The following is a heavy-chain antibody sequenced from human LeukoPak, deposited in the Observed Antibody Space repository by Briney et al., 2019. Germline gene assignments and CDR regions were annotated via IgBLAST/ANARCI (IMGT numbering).Heavy chain of an antibody. CDR3: AKDLDTCHDY. J-gene: IGHJ4*02. CDR2: ISYDGSNK. V-gene: IGHV3-30-3*01. Sequence: PGRSLRLSCAASGFTFSSFAMHWVRQAPGKGLEWVAVISYDGSNKYYADSVKGRFTISRDNSKNTLDLQMNSLRAEDTAVYYCAKDLDTCHDYWGQGTLVTVSS. CDR1: GFTFSSFA.